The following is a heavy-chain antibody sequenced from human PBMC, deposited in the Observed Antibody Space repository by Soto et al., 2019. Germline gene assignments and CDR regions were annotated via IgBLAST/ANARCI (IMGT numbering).Heavy chain of an antibody. D-gene: IGHD3-10*01. V-gene: IGHV4-31*03. CDR3: AGEVVRPPIGYYGMDV. J-gene: IGHJ6*02. CDR2: IYYSGST. Sequence: SETLSLTCTVSGGSISGGGYYWSWIRQHPGKGLEWIGYIYYSGSTYYNPSLKSRVTISVDTSKNQFSLKLSSVTAADTAVYYCAGEVVRPPIGYYGMDVWGQGTTVTVSS. CDR1: GGSISGGGYY.